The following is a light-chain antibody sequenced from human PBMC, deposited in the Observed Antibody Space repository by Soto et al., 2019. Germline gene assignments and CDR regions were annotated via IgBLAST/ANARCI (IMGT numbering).Light chain of an antibody. CDR1: QSVSSY. Sequence: EIVLTQSPATLSLSPGERATLSCRASQSVSSYLAWYQQKPGQAPRLLIYDASNRAYGIPARFSGSGSGTDFNLTISSIESSDSEVYYCQQRRKRLFGQGTKV. V-gene: IGKV3-11*01. CDR3: QQRRKRL. CDR2: DAS. J-gene: IGKJ2*01.